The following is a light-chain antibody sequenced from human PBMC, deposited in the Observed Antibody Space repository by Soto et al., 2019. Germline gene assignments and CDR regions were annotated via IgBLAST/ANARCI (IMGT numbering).Light chain of an antibody. CDR2: AVS. CDR3: QQTYSTPT. J-gene: IGKJ1*01. V-gene: IGKV1-39*01. Sequence: IRMTQSPSSLSASVGDRVTITCRAGQSISTYLNWYQQKAGKAPKLLIYAVSTLPSGVPSRFGGSGSGTEFTLTISSLQPEDSGSYYCQQTYSTPTFGQGTKVEIK. CDR1: QSISTY.